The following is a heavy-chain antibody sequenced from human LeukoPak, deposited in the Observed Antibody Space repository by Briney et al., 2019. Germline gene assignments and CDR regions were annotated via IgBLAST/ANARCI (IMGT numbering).Heavy chain of an antibody. CDR1: GFTFSRNG. J-gene: IGHJ4*02. CDR3: AKYLFGSY. CDR2: ISGSGGNT. Sequence: GGSLRLSCAASGFTFSRNGMTWVRQAPGKGLEWVSAISGSGGNTYYADSVKGRFTISRDNSKNTLYLQMNSLRAEDTAVYYCAKYLFGSYWGQGILVTVSS. D-gene: IGHD3-10*02. V-gene: IGHV3-23*01.